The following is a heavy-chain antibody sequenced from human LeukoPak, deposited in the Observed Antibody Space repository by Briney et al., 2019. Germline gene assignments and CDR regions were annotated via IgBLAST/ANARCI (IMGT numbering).Heavy chain of an antibody. J-gene: IGHJ3*02. V-gene: IGHV1-2*02. CDR2: INPNSGGT. CDR3: ARDYYGSGSYIDAFDI. Sequence: ASVKVSCKASGYTFTGCYMHWVRQAPGQGLEWMGWINPNSGGTNYAQKFQGRVTMTRDTSISTAYMELSSLRSDDRAMYYCARDYYGSGSYIDAFDIWGQGTMVTVSS. CDR1: GYTFTGCY. D-gene: IGHD3-10*01.